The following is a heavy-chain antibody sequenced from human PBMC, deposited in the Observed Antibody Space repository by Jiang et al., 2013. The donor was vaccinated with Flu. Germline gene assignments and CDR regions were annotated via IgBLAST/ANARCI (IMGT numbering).Heavy chain of an antibody. CDR1: GYTFTSYD. D-gene: IGHD3-22*01. CDR3: ASYYYDSSGYYFDYYYYGMDV. V-gene: IGHV1-8*01. CDR2: MNPNSGNT. J-gene: IGHJ6*02. Sequence: SGAEVKKPGASVKVSCKASGYTFTSYDINWVRQATGQGLEWMGWMNPNSGNTGYAQKFQGRVTMTRNTSISTAYMELSSLRSEDTAVYYCASYYYDSSGYYFDYYYYGMDVVGPRDHGHR.